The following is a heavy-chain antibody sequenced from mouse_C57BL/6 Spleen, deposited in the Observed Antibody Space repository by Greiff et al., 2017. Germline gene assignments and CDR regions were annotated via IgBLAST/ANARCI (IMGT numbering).Heavy chain of an antibody. CDR2: IHPNSGST. V-gene: IGHV1-64*01. D-gene: IGHD1-1*01. CDR3: ARDYYGSSLDY. J-gene: IGHJ2*01. CDR1: GYTFTSYW. Sequence: VKLKQPGAELVKPGASVKLSCKASGYTFTSYWMHWVKQRPGQGLEWIGMIHPNSGSTNYNEKFKSKATLTVDKSSSTAYMQLSSLTSEDSAVYYCARDYYGSSLDYWGQGTTLTVSS.